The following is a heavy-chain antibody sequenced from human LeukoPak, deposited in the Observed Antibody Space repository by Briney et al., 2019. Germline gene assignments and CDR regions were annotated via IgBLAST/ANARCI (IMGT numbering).Heavy chain of an antibody. V-gene: IGHV1-8*01. D-gene: IGHD1-14*01. Sequence: GASVKVSCKASGYTFSSNGINWVRQATGQGLEWMGWMNPNSGNTGYAQKFQGRVTMTRNTSISTAYMELSSLRSEDTAMYYCARGRNQRDLRLLLYWGQGTLVTVSS. CDR1: GYTFSSNG. CDR2: MNPNSGNT. CDR3: ARGRNQRDLRLLLY. J-gene: IGHJ4*02.